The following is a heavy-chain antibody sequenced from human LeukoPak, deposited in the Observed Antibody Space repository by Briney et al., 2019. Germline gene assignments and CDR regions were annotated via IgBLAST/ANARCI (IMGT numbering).Heavy chain of an antibody. CDR1: GGSFSGYY. CDR2: INHSGST. J-gene: IGHJ4*02. CDR3: ARAYYDYVWGSYRYYLDY. V-gene: IGHV4-34*01. Sequence: SETLSLTCADYGGSFSGYYWSWIRQPPGKGLEWIGEINHSGSTNYNPSLKSRVTISVDTSKNQSSLKLSSVTAADTAVYYCARAYYDYVWGSYRYYLDYWGQGTLVTVSS. D-gene: IGHD3-16*02.